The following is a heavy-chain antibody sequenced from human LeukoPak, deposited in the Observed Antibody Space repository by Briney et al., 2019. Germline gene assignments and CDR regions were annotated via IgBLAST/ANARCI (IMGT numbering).Heavy chain of an antibody. Sequence: PSETLSLTCTVSGGSISSSSYYWGWIRQPPGKGLEWIGNIYYTGNTYYNASLKSRVTISVDTSKNQFSLKLSSVTAADTALYYCARVVVAAAGDWFDPWGQGTLVTVSS. V-gene: IGHV4-39*07. J-gene: IGHJ5*02. CDR1: GGSISSSSYY. CDR2: IYYTGNT. D-gene: IGHD6-13*01. CDR3: ARVVVAAAGDWFDP.